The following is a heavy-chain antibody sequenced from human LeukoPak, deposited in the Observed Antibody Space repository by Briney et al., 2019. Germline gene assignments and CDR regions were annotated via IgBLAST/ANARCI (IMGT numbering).Heavy chain of an antibody. V-gene: IGHV3-21*01. D-gene: IGHD3-16*01. CDR1: GFTFSASD. CDR3: SRDPIYAPPPLAAFDI. CDR2: ISSSSSYI. J-gene: IGHJ3*02. Sequence: GGSLRLSCAASGFTFSASDMSWVRQTPGKGLEWVSSISSSSSYIYYADSVKGRFSISRDNAKKSLYLQMNNLRAEDTAVDCCSRDPIYAPPPLAAFDIWGQGTLVTVSS.